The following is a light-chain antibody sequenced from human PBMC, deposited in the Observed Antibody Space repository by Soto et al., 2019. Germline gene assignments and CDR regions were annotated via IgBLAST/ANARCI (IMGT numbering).Light chain of an antibody. CDR3: QQYNSYSRT. J-gene: IGKJ1*01. V-gene: IGKV1-5*03. Sequence: DIQMTQSPSTLSASVGDRVTITCRASQSISSWLAWYQQKPGKAPKLLIYKASSLESGGPSRFSGSGSGTEFTLTISSLQPDDFATYYCQQYNSYSRTFGHGTKVEIK. CDR2: KAS. CDR1: QSISSW.